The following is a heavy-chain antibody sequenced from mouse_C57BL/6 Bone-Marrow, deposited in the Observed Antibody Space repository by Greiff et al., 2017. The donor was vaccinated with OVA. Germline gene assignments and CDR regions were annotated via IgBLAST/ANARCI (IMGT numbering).Heavy chain of an antibody. CDR1: GYSFTGYY. J-gene: IGHJ2*01. CDR3: ARSQDYFDY. CDR2: INPSTGGT. V-gene: IGHV1-43*01. Sequence: VQLQQSGPELVKPGASVKISCKASGYSFTGYYMHWVKQSSEKSLEWIGEINPSTGGTSYNQKFKGKATLTVDKSSSTAYMQLKSLTSEDSAVYYCARSQDYFDYWGQGTTLTVSS.